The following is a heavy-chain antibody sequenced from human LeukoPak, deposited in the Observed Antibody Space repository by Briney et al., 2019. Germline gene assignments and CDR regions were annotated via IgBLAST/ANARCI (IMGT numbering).Heavy chain of an antibody. CDR2: INPNSGRT. J-gene: IGHJ6*03. D-gene: IGHD3-10*02. Sequence: GASVKVSCKASGDTFTGYYMHWVRQAPGQGLEWMGWINPNSGRTNYAQKFQGRVTMTRDTSISTAYMELSRLRSDDTAVYYCARRSIFGAGYYYYMDVWGKGTTVTVSS. V-gene: IGHV1-2*02. CDR1: GDTFTGYY. CDR3: ARRSIFGAGYYYYMDV.